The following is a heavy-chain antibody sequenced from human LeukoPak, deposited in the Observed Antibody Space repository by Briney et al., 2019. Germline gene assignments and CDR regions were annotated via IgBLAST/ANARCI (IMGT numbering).Heavy chain of an antibody. Sequence: GGSLRLSCAASGFTFSGYGMHWVRQAPGKGLEWVAFIRYDGSNKYYADSVKGRFTISRDNSKNTLYLQMNSLRAEDTAVYYCAKESYDSSGYYYVSGCFDYWGQGTLVTVSS. V-gene: IGHV3-30*02. J-gene: IGHJ4*02. CDR2: IRYDGSNK. CDR3: AKESYDSSGYYYVSGCFDY. D-gene: IGHD3-22*01. CDR1: GFTFSGYG.